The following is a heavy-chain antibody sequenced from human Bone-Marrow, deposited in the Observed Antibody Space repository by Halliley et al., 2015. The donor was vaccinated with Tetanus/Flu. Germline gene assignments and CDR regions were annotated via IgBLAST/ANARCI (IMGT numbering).Heavy chain of an antibody. V-gene: IGHV3-74*01. D-gene: IGHD5-12*01. CDR3: ARGRGYSGYSPFDP. CDR2: LNSDGSSP. J-gene: IGHJ5*02. Sequence: SRLNSDGSSPAYAASVKGRFTISRDIAKNTLYLQMNSLRADDTAVYYCARGRGYSGYSPFDPWGQGTLVTVSS.